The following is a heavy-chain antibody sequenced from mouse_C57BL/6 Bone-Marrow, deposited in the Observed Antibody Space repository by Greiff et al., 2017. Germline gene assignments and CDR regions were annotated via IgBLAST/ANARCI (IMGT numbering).Heavy chain of an antibody. V-gene: IGHV5-17*01. D-gene: IGHD2-1*01. Sequence: EVQGVESGGGLVKPGGSLKLSCAASGFTFSDYGMHWVRQAPEKGLEWVAYISGGSSTIYYADTVKGRFTISRDNAKNTLFLQMTSLRSEDTAKYYGGRDGNFEGFAYWGQGTLVTVSA. CDR2: ISGGSSTI. CDR1: GFTFSDYG. J-gene: IGHJ3*01. CDR3: GRDGNFEGFAY.